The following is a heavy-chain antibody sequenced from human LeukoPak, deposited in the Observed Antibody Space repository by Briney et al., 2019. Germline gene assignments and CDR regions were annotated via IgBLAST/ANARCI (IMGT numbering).Heavy chain of an antibody. Sequence: SETLSLTCTVSGGSISSFYWSWIRRPPGKGLEWIGYMYYSGSTNYNPSLKSRVTISVDTSKKQFSLKLSSVTAADTAVYYCASRSPGSYDSSGYPYFFDYWGQGTLVTVPS. CDR1: GGSISSFY. D-gene: IGHD3-22*01. CDR2: MYYSGST. CDR3: ASRSPGSYDSSGYPYFFDY. J-gene: IGHJ4*02. V-gene: IGHV4-59*08.